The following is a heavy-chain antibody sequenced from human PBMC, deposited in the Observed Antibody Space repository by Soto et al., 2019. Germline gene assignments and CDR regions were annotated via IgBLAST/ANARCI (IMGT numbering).Heavy chain of an antibody. Sequence: GGSLRLSCAAPGFTFDDYAMHWVRQAPGKGLEWVSGTSWNSGSIGYADSVKGRFTISRDNAKNSLYLQMNSLRAEDTALYYCAKDRAAAALYFDLWGRGTLVTVPS. J-gene: IGHJ2*01. V-gene: IGHV3-9*01. CDR2: TSWNSGSI. CDR1: GFTFDDYA. CDR3: AKDRAAAALYFDL. D-gene: IGHD6-13*01.